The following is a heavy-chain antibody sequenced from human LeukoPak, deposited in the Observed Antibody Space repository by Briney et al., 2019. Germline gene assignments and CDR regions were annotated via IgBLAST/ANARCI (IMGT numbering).Heavy chain of an antibody. V-gene: IGHV3-74*01. CDR1: GFTFSSHG. Sequence: TGGSLRLSCAASGFTFSSHGMHWVRQAPGKGLVWVSHINSDGSSTSYADSVKGRFTISRDNAKNTLYLKMNSLRAEDTAVYYCARDRAGVDPNIYYYYYYMDVWGKGTTVTVSS. D-gene: IGHD3-10*01. J-gene: IGHJ6*03. CDR3: ARDRAGVDPNIYYYYYYMDV. CDR2: INSDGSST.